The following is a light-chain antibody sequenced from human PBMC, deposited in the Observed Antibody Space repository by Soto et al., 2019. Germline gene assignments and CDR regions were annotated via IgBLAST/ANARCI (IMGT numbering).Light chain of an antibody. CDR2: EVN. Sequence: QSALTQPASLSESPGQSITISCTGTSSDIGAYDYVSWFQQHPGKAPKLMISEVNNRPSGVSNRFSGSKSGNTAYLTISGLQVEDEAVYFCFSFTTTSTHVFGTGTKLTVL. J-gene: IGLJ1*01. V-gene: IGLV2-14*01. CDR3: FSFTTTSTHV. CDR1: SSDIGAYDY.